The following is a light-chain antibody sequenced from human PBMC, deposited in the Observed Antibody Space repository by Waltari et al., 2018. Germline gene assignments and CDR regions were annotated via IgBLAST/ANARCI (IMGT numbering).Light chain of an antibody. CDR2: GNN. Sequence: QSVLTQPPSVSGAPGQRVTIPCPGSSSNPGAGHEVHWYPFRPGASPKPLLYGNNNRPSGVSDRFSGSKSGTSASLVVTGLQAGDEAVYYCQSYVSTHVVFGGGTQLTVL. CDR3: QSYVSTHVV. CDR1: SSNPGAGHE. J-gene: IGLJ2*01. V-gene: IGLV1-40*01.